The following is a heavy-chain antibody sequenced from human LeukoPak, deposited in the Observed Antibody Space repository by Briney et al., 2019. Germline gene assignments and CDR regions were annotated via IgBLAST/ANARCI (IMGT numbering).Heavy chain of an antibody. V-gene: IGHV3-49*04. CDR1: GFTFGDYA. D-gene: IGHD2-2*02. Sequence: GGSLRLSCTASGFTFGDYAMSRVRQAPGKGLEWVGFIRSKAYGGTTEYAASVKGRFTISRDDSKSIAYLQMNSLKTEDTAVYYCTRAPYCSSTSCYMLWGQGTLVTVSS. J-gene: IGHJ4*02. CDR2: IRSKAYGGTT. CDR3: TRAPYCSSTSCYML.